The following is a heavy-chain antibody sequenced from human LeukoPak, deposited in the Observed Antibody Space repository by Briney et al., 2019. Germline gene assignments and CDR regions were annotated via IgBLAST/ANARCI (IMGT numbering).Heavy chain of an antibody. CDR2: ISAYNGNT. V-gene: IGHV1-18*01. CDR3: ATASRPGGFYYSYMDL. J-gene: IGHJ6*03. D-gene: IGHD6-6*01. CDR1: GYTFTSYG. Sequence: ASVKVSCKASGYTFTSYGISWVRQAPGQGLEWMGWISAYNGNTNYAQKLQGRVTMTTDTSTSTAYMELSRLTSEDTAIYYCATASRPGGFYYSYMDLWGKGTMVTVSS.